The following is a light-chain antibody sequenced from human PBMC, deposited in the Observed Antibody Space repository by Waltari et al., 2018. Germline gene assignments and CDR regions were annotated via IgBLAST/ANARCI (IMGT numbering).Light chain of an antibody. CDR1: QSVLYSSNNKKY. CDR2: WAS. Sequence: DIVMTQSPDSLAVSLAERATINRKSSQSVLYSSNNKKYLAWYQQKPGQPPKLLIYWASTRESGVPDRFIGSESGTDFTLTISSLQAEDVAVYYCQQYYSTPFPFGPGTKVDIK. V-gene: IGKV4-1*01. J-gene: IGKJ3*01. CDR3: QQYYSTPFP.